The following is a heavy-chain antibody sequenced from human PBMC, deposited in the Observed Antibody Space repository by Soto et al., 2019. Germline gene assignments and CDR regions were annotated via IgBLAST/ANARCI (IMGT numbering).Heavy chain of an antibody. CDR3: AKRDYYDSRGYSYMWYYFDN. CDR2: ISDSGGST. Sequence: GGSLRLSCAASGFSFSKYAMSWVRQAPGKGLEWVSGISDSGGSTYYADSVKGRFTISRDNSKNTLLLQMNNLRAEDTATYYCAKRDYYDSRGYSYMWYYFDNWGQGTLVTVSS. J-gene: IGHJ4*02. CDR1: GFSFSKYA. V-gene: IGHV3-23*01. D-gene: IGHD3-22*01.